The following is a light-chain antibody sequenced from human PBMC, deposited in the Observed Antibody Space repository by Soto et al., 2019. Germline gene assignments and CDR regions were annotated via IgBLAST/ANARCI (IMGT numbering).Light chain of an antibody. CDR2: DVT. V-gene: IGLV2-14*03. CDR1: SSDVGGYNY. Sequence: QSVLTQPASVSGSPGHSITISCTGTSSDVGGYNYVSWYQHHPGKAPKLIIYDVTNRPSGVSNPFSGSKSGNTASLTISGLQPEDEADYYCSSYTTSNTRQIVFGTGT. CDR3: SSYTTSNTRQIV. J-gene: IGLJ1*01.